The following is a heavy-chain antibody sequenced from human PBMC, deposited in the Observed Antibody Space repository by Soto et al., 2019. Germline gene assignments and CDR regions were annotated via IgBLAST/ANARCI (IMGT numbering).Heavy chain of an antibody. CDR3: AGGVGITMLVVALAY. V-gene: IGHV4-39*01. D-gene: IGHD3-22*01. CDR2: IYYSGST. J-gene: IGHJ4*02. Sequence: QLQLQESGPGLVKPSETLSLTCTVSGGSISSSSYYWGWIRQPPGKGLEWIGSIYYSGSTYYNPFLKSGSTIAVNTSKIRFSRKLSSVTAADTAVYYCAGGVGITMLVVALAYWGQGTLVTVSS. CDR1: GGSISSSSYY.